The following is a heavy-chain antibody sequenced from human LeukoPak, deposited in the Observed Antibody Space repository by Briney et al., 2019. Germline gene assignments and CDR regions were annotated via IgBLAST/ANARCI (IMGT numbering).Heavy chain of an antibody. CDR1: GGSFSGYY. CDR2: INHSGST. CDR3: ARGPGGVTL. J-gene: IGHJ2*01. D-gene: IGHD1-26*01. Sequence: PSETLSLTCAVYGGSFSGYYWSWIRQPPGKGLEWIGEINHSGSTNYNPSLKSRVTISVDTSKNQFSLKLSSVTAADTAVYYCARGPGGVTLWGRGTLVTVSS. V-gene: IGHV4-34*01.